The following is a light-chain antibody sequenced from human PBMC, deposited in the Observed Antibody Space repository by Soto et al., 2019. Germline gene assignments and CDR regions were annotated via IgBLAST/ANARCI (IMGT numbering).Light chain of an antibody. CDR2: GNI. J-gene: IGLJ3*02. Sequence: QSVLTQPPSVSGAPGQRVTISCTGSSSNIGAGYDVHWYQQLPGTAPRLLIYGNINRPSGVPDRFSGPKSGTSASLAITGLQAWGGADYCLQFFDNHPKGSLVFGGGNQLTVL. CDR3: QFFDNHPKGSLV. CDR1: SSNIGAGYD. V-gene: IGLV1-40*01.